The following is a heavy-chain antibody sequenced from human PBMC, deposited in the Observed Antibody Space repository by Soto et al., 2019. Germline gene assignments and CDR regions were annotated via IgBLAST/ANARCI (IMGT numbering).Heavy chain of an antibody. D-gene: IGHD3-3*01. J-gene: IGHJ5*02. CDR3: ARGGITIFGVVTKGWFDP. CDR2: INHSGST. V-gene: IGHV4-34*01. CDR1: GGSFSGYY. Sequence: ETLSLTCAVYGGSFSGYYWSWIRQPPGKGLEWIGEINHSGSTNYNPSLKSRVTISVDTSKNQFSLKLSSVTAAGTAVYYCARGGITIFGVVTKGWFDPWGQGTLVTVSS.